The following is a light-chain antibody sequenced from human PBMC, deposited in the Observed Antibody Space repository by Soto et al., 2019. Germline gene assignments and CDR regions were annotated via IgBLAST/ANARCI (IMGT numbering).Light chain of an antibody. Sequence: DIQMTQSPSSLSASVGDRVTNTCRASQSISSYLNWYQQKPGKAPKLLIYAASSLQSGVPSRFSGSGSGTDFTLTISSLQPEDFATYYCQQSYSTHITFGQGTRLEI. CDR3: QQSYSTHIT. J-gene: IGKJ5*01. CDR1: QSISSY. V-gene: IGKV1-39*01. CDR2: AAS.